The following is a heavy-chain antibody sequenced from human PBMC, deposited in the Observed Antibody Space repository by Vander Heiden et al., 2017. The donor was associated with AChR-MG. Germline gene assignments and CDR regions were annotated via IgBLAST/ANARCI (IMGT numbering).Heavy chain of an antibody. CDR2: IGTAGDT. Sequence: EVQLVESGGGLVQPGGSLRLACAASGFTLSSYDMHWVRQATGKVLEWVSAIGTAGDTYYPGSVKGRFTISRENAKNSLYLQMNSLRAGDTAVYYCARGTFNYDFWSGYHNYFDYWGQGTLVTVSS. CDR3: ARGTFNYDFWSGYHNYFDY. D-gene: IGHD3-3*01. V-gene: IGHV3-13*01. CDR1: GFTLSSYD. J-gene: IGHJ4*02.